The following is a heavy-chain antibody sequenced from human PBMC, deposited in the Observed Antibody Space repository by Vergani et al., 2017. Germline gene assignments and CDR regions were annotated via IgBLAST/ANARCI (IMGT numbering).Heavy chain of an antibody. CDR3: ARDSGDYYGSGSLDY. CDR1: GFTFSSYG. Sequence: VQLVESGGGVVQPGRSLRLSCAASGFTFSSYGMHWVRQAPGKGLEWVAVIWYDGSNKYYADSLKGRFTISRDNSKNTLYLQMNSLRAEEKAVYYCARDSGDYYGSGSLDYWGQGTLVTVSS. D-gene: IGHD3-10*01. J-gene: IGHJ4*02. CDR2: IWYDGSNK. V-gene: IGHV3-33*01.